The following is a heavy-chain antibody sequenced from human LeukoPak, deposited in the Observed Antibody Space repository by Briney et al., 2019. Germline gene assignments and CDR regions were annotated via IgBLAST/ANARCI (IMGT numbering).Heavy chain of an antibody. Sequence: SETLSLTCAVYGGSFSGYYWSWIRQPPGKGLEWIGEINHSGSTNYNPSLKSRVTISVDTSKNQFSLKLSSVTAADTAVYYCARARAVAGHFDYWGQGTLVTVSS. D-gene: IGHD6-19*01. CDR2: INHSGST. V-gene: IGHV4-34*01. CDR1: GGSFSGYY. J-gene: IGHJ4*02. CDR3: ARARAVAGHFDY.